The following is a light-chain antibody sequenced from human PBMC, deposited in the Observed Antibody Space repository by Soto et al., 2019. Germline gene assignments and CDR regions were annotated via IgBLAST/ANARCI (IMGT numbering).Light chain of an antibody. CDR2: DVN. CDR1: SSDVGGYNF. CDR3: CSYSGSNTIVV. V-gene: IGLV2-14*03. J-gene: IGLJ2*01. Sequence: QSALTQPASVSGSPGQSINISCTGTSSDVGGYNFVSWYQQHPGKAPRLMIFDVNNRPSGVSTRFSGSKSGNTASLTISGLQAEDEADYYCCSYSGSNTIVVFGGGTKLTVL.